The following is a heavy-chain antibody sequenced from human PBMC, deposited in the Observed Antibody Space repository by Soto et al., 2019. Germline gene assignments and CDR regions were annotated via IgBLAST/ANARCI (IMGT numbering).Heavy chain of an antibody. CDR2: IYYSGST. V-gene: IGHV4-31*03. D-gene: IGHD3-9*01. CDR3: ARSAVYYDILTGPYYFDY. Sequence: NPSETLSLTCTVSGGSISSGGYYWSWIRQHPGKGLEWIGYIYYSGSTYYNPSLKSRVTISVDTSKNQFSLKLSSVTAADTAVYYCARSAVYYDILTGPYYFDYWGQGTLVTVSS. J-gene: IGHJ4*02. CDR1: GGSISSGGYY.